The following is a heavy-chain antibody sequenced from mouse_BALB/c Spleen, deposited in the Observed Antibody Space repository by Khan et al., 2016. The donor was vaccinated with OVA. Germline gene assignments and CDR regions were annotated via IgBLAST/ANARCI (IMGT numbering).Heavy chain of an antibody. D-gene: IGHD1-1*01. CDR2: INPHIGET. J-gene: IGHJ2*01. CDR3: TRIYRSDFDY. Sequence: EVELVEFGPELVRPGASVKISCKASGYSFTGYFMNWVMQSHGKSLEWIGRINPHIGETFYNQKFKDKATLTVDESSNTAHMELRSLASEDSAVYYCTRIYRSDFDYWGQGTTLTVSS. V-gene: IGHV1-20*02. CDR1: GYSFTGYF.